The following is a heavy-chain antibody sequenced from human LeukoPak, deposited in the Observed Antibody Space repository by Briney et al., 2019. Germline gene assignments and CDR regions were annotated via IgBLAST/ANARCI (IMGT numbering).Heavy chain of an antibody. CDR2: INPSGGST. J-gene: IGHJ6*02. Sequence: ASVKVSCKASGYTFTSYYMHWVRQAPGQGLERMGIINPSGGSTSYAQKFQGRVTMTRDTSTSTVYMELSSLRSEDTAVYYCARWVSGQQLDGYYYYGMDVWGQGTTVTVSS. CDR3: ARWVSGQQLDGYYYYGMDV. D-gene: IGHD6-13*01. CDR1: GYTFTSYY. V-gene: IGHV1-46*01.